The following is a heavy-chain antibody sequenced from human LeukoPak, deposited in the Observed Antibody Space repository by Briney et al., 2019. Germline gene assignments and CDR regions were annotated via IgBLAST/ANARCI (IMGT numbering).Heavy chain of an antibody. CDR2: INHSGST. Sequence: SETLSLTCAVYGVSFSGYYWSWIRQPPGKGLEWIGEINHSGSTNYNPSLKSRLTISVDTSKNQLFLKLTSVTAADTSVYYCGREVRISLRPIDYWGQGTLVTVSS. CDR1: GVSFSGYY. D-gene: IGHD2-21*01. J-gene: IGHJ4*02. CDR3: GREVRISLRPIDY. V-gene: IGHV4-34*01.